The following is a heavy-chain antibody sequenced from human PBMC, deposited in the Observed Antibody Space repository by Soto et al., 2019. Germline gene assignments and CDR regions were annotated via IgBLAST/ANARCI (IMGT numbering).Heavy chain of an antibody. D-gene: IGHD3-3*01. Sequence: PGGSLRLSCAASGFTFSSYAMSWIRQPPGKGLEWIGSIYYSGSTYYNPSLKSRVTISVDTSKNQFSLKLSSVTAADTAVYYCARRATYDFWSGYYSALFDYWGQGTLVTVSS. V-gene: IGHV4-39*01. J-gene: IGHJ4*02. CDR3: ARRATYDFWSGYYSALFDY. CDR2: IYYSGST. CDR1: GFTFSSYA.